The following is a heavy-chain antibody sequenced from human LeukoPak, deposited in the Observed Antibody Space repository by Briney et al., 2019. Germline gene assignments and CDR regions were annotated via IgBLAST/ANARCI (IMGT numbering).Heavy chain of an antibody. D-gene: IGHD3-10*01. CDR2: STDKANNYIT. CDR3: ARLPYSSGSVDY. J-gene: IGHJ4*02. CDR1: GFTFSDHY. V-gene: IGHV3-72*01. Sequence: GWSLRLSCAAPGFTFSDHYMDWVRQAPGKGLEWVGRSTDKANNYITEYAASVKGRFTISRDESKNSLCLQMNSLKTEDTAVYYCARLPYSSGSVDYWGQGTLVTVSS.